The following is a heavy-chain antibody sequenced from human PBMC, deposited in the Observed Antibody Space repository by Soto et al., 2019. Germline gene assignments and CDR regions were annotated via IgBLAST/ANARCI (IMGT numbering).Heavy chain of an antibody. J-gene: IGHJ3*02. D-gene: IGHD3-22*01. V-gene: IGHV4-59*01. Sequence: SETLSLTCTVSGGSISSYYWSWIRQPPGKGLEWIGYIYYSGSTNYNPSLKSRVTISVDTSKNQFSLKLSSVTAADTAVYYCARPMGYYDSSGYQIDAFDIWGQGTMVTVSS. CDR1: GGSISSYY. CDR2: IYYSGST. CDR3: ARPMGYYDSSGYQIDAFDI.